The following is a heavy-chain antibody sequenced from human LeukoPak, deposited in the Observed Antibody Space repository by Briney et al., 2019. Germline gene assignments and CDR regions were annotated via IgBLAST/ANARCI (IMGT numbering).Heavy chain of an antibody. Sequence: GASVKVSCKASGYTFTGYYMHWVRQAPGQGLEWMGWINPNSGGTNYAQKFQGRVTMTRDTSISTAYMELSRLRSDDTAVYYCARGRVVVAATPDDYWGQGTLVTVSS. D-gene: IGHD2-15*01. CDR1: GYTFTGYY. CDR2: INPNSGGT. J-gene: IGHJ4*02. CDR3: ARGRVVVAATPDDY. V-gene: IGHV1-2*02.